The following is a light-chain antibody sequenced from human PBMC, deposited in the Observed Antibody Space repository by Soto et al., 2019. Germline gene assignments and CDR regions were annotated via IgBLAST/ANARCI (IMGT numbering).Light chain of an antibody. J-gene: IGKJ1*01. Sequence: IVKTRSPPTPPFSSSKKATLSCMASQRVSNDFAWYQQKPDQAPRLLIYGASTRAAGIPARFSASGTGTDFTLTISDVQPEDLAVYHCHQRKSWPRTFGQGTKVDIK. V-gene: IGKV3D-15*01. CDR3: HQRKSWPRT. CDR2: GAS. CDR1: QRVSND.